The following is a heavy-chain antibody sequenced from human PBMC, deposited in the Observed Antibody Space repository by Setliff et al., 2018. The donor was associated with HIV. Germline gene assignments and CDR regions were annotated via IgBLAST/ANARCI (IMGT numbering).Heavy chain of an antibody. CDR1: GFRFSEFW. CDR2: IKADESEK. J-gene: IGHJ4*02. D-gene: IGHD3-10*01. V-gene: IGHV3-7*03. CDR3: NMGHYRNSSE. Sequence: GGSLRPSCAASGFRFSEFWMNWVRQAPGKGPEWVANIKADESEKYYVDSVKGRFTISRDNTKYSLFLQMDRLRVEDTAVYYCNMGHYRNSSEWGRGTLVTVSS.